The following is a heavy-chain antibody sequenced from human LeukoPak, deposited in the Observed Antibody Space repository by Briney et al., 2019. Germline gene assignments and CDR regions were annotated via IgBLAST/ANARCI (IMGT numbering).Heavy chain of an antibody. Sequence: GGSLRLSCGASGFIFSNYAMSWVRQAPGKGLEWVSSVSGTGGSTYYADSVKGRFTISRDNSKNTLYLQMNSLRAEDTAVYYCAKDARVSYFDYWGQGTLVTVSS. CDR1: GFIFSNYA. V-gene: IGHV3-23*01. CDR3: AKDARVSYFDY. J-gene: IGHJ4*02. D-gene: IGHD3-22*01. CDR2: VSGTGGST.